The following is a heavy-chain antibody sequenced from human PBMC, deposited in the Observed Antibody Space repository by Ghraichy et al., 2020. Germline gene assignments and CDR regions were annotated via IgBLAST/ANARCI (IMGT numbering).Heavy chain of an antibody. D-gene: IGHD6-13*01. Sequence: SQTLSLTCAVSGYSISSGYWWGWIRQPPGKGLEWVGYIYSSGGTYYNPSLESRITMSVDTSKNQFSLNLRSVTAVDSGIYFCAKYNSSPDAHYFDSWGQGILVTVSS. CDR3: AKYNSSPDAHYFDS. CDR1: GYSISSGYW. J-gene: IGHJ4*02. CDR2: IYSSGGT. V-gene: IGHV4-28*04.